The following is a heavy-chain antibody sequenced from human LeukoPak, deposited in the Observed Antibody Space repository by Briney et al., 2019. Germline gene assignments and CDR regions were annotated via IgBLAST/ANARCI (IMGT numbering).Heavy chain of an antibody. CDR3: AKDRPVYYDGSGYFDY. CDR2: IRYDGSNK. V-gene: IGHV3-30*02. CDR1: GFTFSSYG. Sequence: GGSLRLSCAASGFTFSSYGMLWVRQAPGKGLEWVAFIRYDGSNKYYADSVKGRFTISRDNSENTLYLRMNSLRAEDTAVYYCAKDRPVYYDGSGYFDYWGQGTLVTVSS. J-gene: IGHJ4*02. D-gene: IGHD3-10*01.